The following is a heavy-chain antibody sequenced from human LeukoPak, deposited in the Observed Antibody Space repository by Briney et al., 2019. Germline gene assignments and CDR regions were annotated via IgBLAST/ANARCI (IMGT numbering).Heavy chain of an antibody. CDR3: AREARLRAMNYYYYMDV. Sequence: SVKVSCKASGGTFSSYAISWVRQAPGQGLEWMGGIIPIFGTANYAQRFQGRVTITADESTSTAYMELSSLRSEDTAVYYCAREARLRAMNYYYYMDVWGKGTTVTVSS. V-gene: IGHV1-69*13. CDR2: IIPIFGTA. D-gene: IGHD4-17*01. J-gene: IGHJ6*03. CDR1: GGTFSSYA.